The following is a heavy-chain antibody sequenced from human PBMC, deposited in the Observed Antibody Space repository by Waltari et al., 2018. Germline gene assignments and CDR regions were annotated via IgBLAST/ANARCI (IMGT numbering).Heavy chain of an antibody. Sequence: EVQLVESGGGLVKPGGSLRLSCAASGFTSSSSTLTRCRQAPGKGLEWVSSISSSSSYIYYADSVKGRFTISRDNAKNSLYLQMNSLRAEDTAVYYCARDSGSYYAWDYWGQGTLVTVSS. J-gene: IGHJ4*02. CDR3: ARDSGSYYAWDY. CDR2: ISSSSSYI. CDR1: GFTSSSST. V-gene: IGHV3-21*01. D-gene: IGHD1-26*01.